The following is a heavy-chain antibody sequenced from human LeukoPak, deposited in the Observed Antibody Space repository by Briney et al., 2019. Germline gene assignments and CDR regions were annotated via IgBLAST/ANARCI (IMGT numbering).Heavy chain of an antibody. J-gene: IGHJ5*02. D-gene: IGHD1-20*01. CDR1: GYTFTSYG. V-gene: IGHV1-18*01. CDR3: ARDPSYNWNDARVWFDP. Sequence: ASVKVSCKASGYTFTSYGISWVRQAPGQGLEWMGWISAYNGNTNYAQKLQGRVTMTTDTSTSTAYMELRSLRSDDTAVYYCARDPSYNWNDARVWFDPWGQGTLVTVSS. CDR2: ISAYNGNT.